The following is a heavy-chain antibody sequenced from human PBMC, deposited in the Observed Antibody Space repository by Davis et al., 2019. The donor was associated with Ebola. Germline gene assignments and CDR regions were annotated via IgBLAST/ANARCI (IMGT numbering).Heavy chain of an antibody. D-gene: IGHD6-19*01. CDR1: GFTFSNYA. CDR2: ISAVGYNT. Sequence: PGGSLRLSCAASGFTFSNYAMSWVRQAPGKGPEWVSGISAVGYNTYHADSVRGRFTISSDNSKNTLYLQMNSLSGDDTAVYYCATCGFCISTSGVDYWGQGTLVSVSS. V-gene: IGHV3-23*01. J-gene: IGHJ4*02. CDR3: ATCGFCISTSGVDY.